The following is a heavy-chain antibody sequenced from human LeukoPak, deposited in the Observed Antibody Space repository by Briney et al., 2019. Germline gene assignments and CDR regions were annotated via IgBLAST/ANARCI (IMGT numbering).Heavy chain of an antibody. V-gene: IGHV3-23*01. Sequence: PGGSLRLSCAASGFIFSSYVMSWVRQAPGKGLEWVSAISGSGGSTYYADSVKGRFTISRDNSKNTLYLQMNSLRAEDTAVYYCAKSITMVRGVLYGMDVWGQGTTVTVSS. D-gene: IGHD3-10*01. CDR2: ISGSGGST. CDR1: GFIFSSYV. J-gene: IGHJ6*02. CDR3: AKSITMVRGVLYGMDV.